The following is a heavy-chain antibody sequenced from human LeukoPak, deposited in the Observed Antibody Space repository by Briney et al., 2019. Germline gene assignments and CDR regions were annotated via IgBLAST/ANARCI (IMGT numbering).Heavy chain of an antibody. CDR3: TRDREHGTQDS. CDR2: IYYRGNT. Sequence: SGTLSLTCTASGGSFTDYYWGWIRQPPGKGLEWVGSIYYRGNTFYNPALRNRVSISIDTSKGRLSLNLNSVTAADTAVYFCTRDREHGTQDSWGQGTLVTVS. J-gene: IGHJ4*02. CDR1: GGSFTDYY. D-gene: IGHD1-1*01. V-gene: IGHV4-39*07.